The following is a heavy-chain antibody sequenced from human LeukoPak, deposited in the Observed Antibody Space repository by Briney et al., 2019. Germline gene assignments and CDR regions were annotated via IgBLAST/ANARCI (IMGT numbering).Heavy chain of an antibody. J-gene: IGHJ4*02. CDR1: GFTFSSYA. V-gene: IGHV3-23*01. D-gene: IGHD2-8*01. CDR2: ISGSGGST. Sequence: LGGSLRLSCTASGFTFSSYAMSWVRQAPGKGLEWVSAISGSGGSTYYADSVKGRFTISRDNSKNTLYLQMNSLRAEDTAVYYCAKDRDCTNGVCYTMGDYWGQGTLVTVSS. CDR3: AKDRDCTNGVCYTMGDY.